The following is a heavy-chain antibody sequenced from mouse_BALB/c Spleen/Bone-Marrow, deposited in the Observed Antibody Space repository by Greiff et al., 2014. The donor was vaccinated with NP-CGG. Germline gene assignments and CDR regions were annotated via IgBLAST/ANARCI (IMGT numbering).Heavy chain of an antibody. J-gene: IGHJ2*01. D-gene: IGHD2-10*02. CDR1: GYTFSSYW. CDR2: ILPGTSST. Sequence: QVQLQQSGAELMKPGASVNMSCKATGYTFSSYWIEWVKQRPGHGLEWIGEILPGTSSTTYNERFKAKATLTADTSSNTAYMQLSSLTSENSAVYYCVRCKLGYGNSYYFDYWGQGTTLTVSS. V-gene: IGHV1-9*01. CDR3: VRCKLGYGNSYYFDY.